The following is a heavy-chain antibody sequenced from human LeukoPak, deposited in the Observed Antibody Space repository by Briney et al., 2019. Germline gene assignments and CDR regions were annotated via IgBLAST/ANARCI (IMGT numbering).Heavy chain of an antibody. CDR1: GFTFSSYA. CDR2: ISYDGSNK. D-gene: IGHD5-24*01. J-gene: IGHJ5*02. Sequence: GGSLRLSCAASGFTFSSYAMHRVRQAPGKGLEWVAVISYDGSNKYYADSVKGRFTISRDNSKNTLYLQMNSLRAEDTAVYYCARDIDGLNWFDPWGQGTLVTVSS. CDR3: ARDIDGLNWFDP. V-gene: IGHV3-30-3*01.